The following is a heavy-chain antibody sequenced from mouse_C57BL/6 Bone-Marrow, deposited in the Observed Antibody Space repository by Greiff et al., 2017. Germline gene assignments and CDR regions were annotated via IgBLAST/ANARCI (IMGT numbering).Heavy chain of an antibody. V-gene: IGHV3-6*01. D-gene: IGHD1-1*01. J-gene: IGHJ3*01. CDR2: ISYDGSN. Sequence: EVQLQESGPGLVKPSPSLSLTCSVTGYSITSGYYWNWIRQFPGNKLEWMGYISYDGSNNYNPSLKNRISITRDTSKNQFFLKLNSVTTEDTATYYCAREEAYGSSAYWGQGTLVTVSA. CDR3: AREEAYGSSAY. CDR1: GYSITSGYY.